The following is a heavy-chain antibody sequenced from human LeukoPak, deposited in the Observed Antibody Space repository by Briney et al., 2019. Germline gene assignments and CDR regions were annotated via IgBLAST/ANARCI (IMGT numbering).Heavy chain of an antibody. CDR1: GFTFRSYP. D-gene: IGHD3-16*01. Sequence: PGGSLRLSCAASGFTFRSYPMNWVRQPPGKGLEWDSFIIGSAGRTYYADSVQGRFTISRYNSKDTLYLQMNSLRADDTAVYYCAKDLPAGSWGSVDFYYGLDVWGQGTTVTVSS. J-gene: IGHJ6*02. CDR2: IIGSAGRT. CDR3: AKDLPAGSWGSVDFYYGLDV. V-gene: IGHV3-23*01.